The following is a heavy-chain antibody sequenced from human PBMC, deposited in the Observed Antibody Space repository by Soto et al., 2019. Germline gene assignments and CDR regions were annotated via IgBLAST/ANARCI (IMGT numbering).Heavy chain of an antibody. Sequence: LRLSCAASGFTFSSYAMSWVRQSPGKGLEWVSAISGSGGSTYYADSVKGRFTISRDNSKNSMYLQMNSLRAEDTALYYCAKDLEGYHNSPFDSWGQGTLVTVSS. V-gene: IGHV3-23*01. CDR2: ISGSGGST. CDR1: GFTFSSYA. CDR3: AKDLEGYHNSPFDS. J-gene: IGHJ4*02. D-gene: IGHD3-9*01.